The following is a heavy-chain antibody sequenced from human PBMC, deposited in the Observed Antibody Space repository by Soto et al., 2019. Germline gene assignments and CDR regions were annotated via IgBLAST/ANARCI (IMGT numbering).Heavy chain of an antibody. CDR3: ASDRDKSNWPNFDS. CDR2: VLPFLDIT. V-gene: IGHV1-69*02. J-gene: IGHJ4*02. CDR1: GDSFSIYT. Sequence: QVQLVQSGSEVKKPGSSVRVSCKTSGDSFSIYTISWLRQAPGQGLEWVGRVLPFLDITTYSQKFQGRVTITADRSTTTAYMELSSLRSDDTAVYYCASDRDKSNWPNFDSWGQGTLVTVSP. D-gene: IGHD1-1*01.